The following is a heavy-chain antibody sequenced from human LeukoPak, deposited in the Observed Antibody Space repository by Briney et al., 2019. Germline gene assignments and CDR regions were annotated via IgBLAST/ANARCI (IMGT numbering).Heavy chain of an antibody. V-gene: IGHV4-34*01. D-gene: IGHD6-13*01. Sequence: SETLSLTCTVYGGSLSGYYWSWIRQSPEKGLEWMGEINHSGITNYNPSLKSRVTMSTDTSKNQFSLKLSSVTAADTAVYYCARTYGSSGLGYFDLWGRGTLVTVSS. CDR3: ARTYGSSGLGYFDL. CDR2: INHSGIT. J-gene: IGHJ2*01. CDR1: GGSLSGYY.